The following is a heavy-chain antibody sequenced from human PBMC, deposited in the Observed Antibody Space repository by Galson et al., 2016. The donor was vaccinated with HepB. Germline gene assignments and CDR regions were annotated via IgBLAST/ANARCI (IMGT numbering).Heavy chain of an antibody. CDR2: IYSGGSS. CDR3: ARDHSEVADNSGYYYFDY. D-gene: IGHD3-22*01. V-gene: IGHV3-53*01. J-gene: IGHJ4*02. Sequence: LRLSCAASGFTVSSNYMSWVRQAPGKGLEWVSVIYSGGSSYYADSVKGRFTISRDNSKNTLYLQMHNLRAEDTAVYYCARDHSEVADNSGYYYFDYWGQGTLVTVSS. CDR1: GFTVSSNY.